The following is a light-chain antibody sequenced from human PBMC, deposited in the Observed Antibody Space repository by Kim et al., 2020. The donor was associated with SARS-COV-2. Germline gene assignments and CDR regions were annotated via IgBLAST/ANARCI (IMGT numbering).Light chain of an antibody. J-gene: IGKJ4*01. Sequence: IVMTQSPATLSVSPGERVTLSCRASQSVKNNLAWYQQRPGQAPRLLIYGASTRATDISARFSDSGSGTEFTLTIRSLQSEDLAVYYCQQYNDWPLLTFGGGTKVDIK. CDR2: GAS. CDR1: QSVKNN. V-gene: IGKV3-15*01. CDR3: QQYNDWPLLT.